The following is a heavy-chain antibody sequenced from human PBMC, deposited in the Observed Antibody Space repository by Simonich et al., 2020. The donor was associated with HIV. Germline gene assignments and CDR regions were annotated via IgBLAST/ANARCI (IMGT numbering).Heavy chain of an antibody. CDR3: ARILIVDAFDI. D-gene: IGHD2-8*01. CDR1: GYTFTGYY. V-gene: IGHV1-2*06. J-gene: IGHJ3*02. CDR2: NNPNSGGT. Sequence: QVQLVQSGAEVKKPGASVKVSCKASGYTFTGYYMHWVRQAPGQGLEGMGRNNPNSGGTNNAQKFQGRVTMTRDTSISTAYMELSRLRSDDTAVYYCARILIVDAFDIWGQGTMVTVSS.